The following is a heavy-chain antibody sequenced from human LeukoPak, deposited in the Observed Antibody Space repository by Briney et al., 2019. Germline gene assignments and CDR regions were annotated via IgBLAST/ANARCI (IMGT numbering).Heavy chain of an antibody. CDR2: IIPILGIA. Sequence: SVKVSCKASRGTFSSYAISWVRQAPGQGLEWMGRIIPILGIANYAQKFQGRVTITADKSTSTAYMELSSLRSEDTAVYYCASSSYLHWFDPWGQGTLVTVSS. CDR3: ASSSYLHWFDP. D-gene: IGHD6-13*01. J-gene: IGHJ5*02. V-gene: IGHV1-69*04. CDR1: RGTFSSYA.